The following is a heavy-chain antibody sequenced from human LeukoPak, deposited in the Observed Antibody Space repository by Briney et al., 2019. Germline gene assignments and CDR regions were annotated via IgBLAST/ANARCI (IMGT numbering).Heavy chain of an antibody. D-gene: IGHD6-13*01. J-gene: IGHJ5*02. CDR2: INPNSGGT. CDR3: ARGRLSSSWYRNWFDP. Sequence: ASVKVSCKASGYTFTGYYMHWVRQAPGQGLEWMGWINPNSGGTNYAQKFQGRVTMTRDASISTAYMELSRLRSDDTAVYYCARGRLSSSWYRNWFDPWGQGTLVTVSS. V-gene: IGHV1-2*02. CDR1: GYTFTGYY.